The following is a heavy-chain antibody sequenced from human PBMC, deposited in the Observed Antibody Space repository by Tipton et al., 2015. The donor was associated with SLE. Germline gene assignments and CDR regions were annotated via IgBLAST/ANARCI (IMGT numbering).Heavy chain of an antibody. CDR3: ARAGGGDSNWFDP. CDR1: GGSISSPAYS. Sequence: TLSLTCTVSGGSISSPAYSWNWIRQPPGKGLEWIGSIYHSVSTSYNPSLKSRVTISVDTSKNQFSLKLSSVTAADTAVYYCARAGGGDSNWFDPWGQGTLVTVSS. D-gene: IGHD2-21*01. CDR2: IYHSVST. V-gene: IGHV4-30-2*01. J-gene: IGHJ5*02.